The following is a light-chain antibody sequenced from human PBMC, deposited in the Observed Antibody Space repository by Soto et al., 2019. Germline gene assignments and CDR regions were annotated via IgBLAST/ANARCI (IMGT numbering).Light chain of an antibody. CDR2: QVS. V-gene: IGLV3-1*01. Sequence: SYELTQPPSVSVSPGQTASITCSGDKLGDKYACWYQQKPGQSPVLVIYQVSKRPSGIPERFSGSNSGNTATLTISGTQAMDEADYYCQAWDSSTYVVFGGGTKVTVL. CDR1: KLGDKY. CDR3: QAWDSSTYVV. J-gene: IGLJ2*01.